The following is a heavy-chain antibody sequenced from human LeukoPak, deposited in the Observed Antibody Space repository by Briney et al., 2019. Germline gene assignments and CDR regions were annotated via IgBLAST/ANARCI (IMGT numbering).Heavy chain of an antibody. CDR3: TRTVLDCTNGVCYDY. J-gene: IGHJ4*02. CDR1: GYSFTNYG. Sequence: ASVKVSCKASGYSFTNYGISWVRQAPGQGLEWMGWISPYNGNTNYAQKFQGRVTVTTDTSTSTAYTELRSLRSDDTAVYYCTRTVLDCTNGVCYDYWGQGTLVTVSS. D-gene: IGHD2-8*01. V-gene: IGHV1-18*01. CDR2: ISPYNGNT.